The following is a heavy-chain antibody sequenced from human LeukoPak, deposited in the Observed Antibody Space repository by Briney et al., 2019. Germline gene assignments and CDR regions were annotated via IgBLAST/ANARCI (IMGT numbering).Heavy chain of an antibody. CDR2: IIPIFGTA. Sequence: VKVSCKASGGTFSSYAISWVRQAPGQGLEWMGGIIPIFGTANYAQKFQGRVTITADESTSTAYMELSSLRSEDTAVYYCARGRITMIVEYNDAFDIWGQGTVVTVSS. CDR1: GGTFSSYA. D-gene: IGHD3-22*01. V-gene: IGHV1-69*01. CDR3: ARGRITMIVEYNDAFDI. J-gene: IGHJ3*02.